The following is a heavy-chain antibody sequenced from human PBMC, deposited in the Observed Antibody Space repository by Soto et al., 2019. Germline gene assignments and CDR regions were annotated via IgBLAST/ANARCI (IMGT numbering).Heavy chain of an antibody. Sequence: PSETLSLTCTVSGGSISSYYWSWIRQPPGKGLEWIGYIYYSGSTNYNPSLKSRVTISVDTSKNQFSLKLSSVTAADTAVYYCASGLYSSSSVQFDYWGKGTLVTVSS. J-gene: IGHJ4*02. CDR3: ASGLYSSSSVQFDY. V-gene: IGHV4-59*01. CDR2: IYYSGST. CDR1: GGSISSYY. D-gene: IGHD6-6*01.